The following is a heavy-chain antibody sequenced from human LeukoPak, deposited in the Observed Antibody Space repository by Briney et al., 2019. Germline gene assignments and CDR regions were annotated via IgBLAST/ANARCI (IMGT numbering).Heavy chain of an antibody. CDR3: AKRPSDYGDYVTYFDY. Sequence: GGSLRLSCAASGFTFSTYWMSWVRQAPGKGLEWVANIKEDGSEKYYGDSVKGRFTISRDNAKNSLYLQMNSLRDEDTAVYYCAKRPSDYGDYVTYFDYWGQGTLVTVSS. D-gene: IGHD4-17*01. V-gene: IGHV3-7*01. CDR2: IKEDGSEK. J-gene: IGHJ4*02. CDR1: GFTFSTYW.